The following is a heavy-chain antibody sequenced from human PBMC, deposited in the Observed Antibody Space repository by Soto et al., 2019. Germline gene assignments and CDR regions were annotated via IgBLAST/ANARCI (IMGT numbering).Heavy chain of an antibody. J-gene: IGHJ6*02. CDR3: AKDLMVRGLRVEV. D-gene: IGHD3-10*01. Sequence: QLQLVESGGDVVQPGRSLRLSCVGSGFSFSSYAMHWVRQAPGKGLEWVAFLSYDGKSDYYTDSVKGRFIISLDNSKSTLYLQMNNLRLEDTAVYYCAKDLMVRGLRVEVWDQGTSVTVSS. V-gene: IGHV3-30*04. CDR1: GFSFSSYA. CDR2: LSYDGKSD.